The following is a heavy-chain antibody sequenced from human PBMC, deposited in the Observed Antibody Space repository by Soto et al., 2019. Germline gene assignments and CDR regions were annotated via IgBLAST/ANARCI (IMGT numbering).Heavy chain of an antibody. D-gene: IGHD2-2*01. V-gene: IGHV4-30-4*01. CDR2: IYYSGST. J-gene: IGHJ6*02. CDR1: GGSISSGDYY. Sequence: PSETLSLTCTVSGGSISSGDYYWSWIRQPPGKGLEWIGYIYYSGSTYYNPSLKSRVTISVDTSKNQFSLKLSSVTAADTAVYYCAREGYCISTSCGYGIDVWGQGTTVTVS. CDR3: AREGYCISTSCGYGIDV.